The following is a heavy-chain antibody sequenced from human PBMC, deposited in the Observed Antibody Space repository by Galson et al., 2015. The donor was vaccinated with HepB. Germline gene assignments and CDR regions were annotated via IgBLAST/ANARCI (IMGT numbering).Heavy chain of an antibody. Sequence: SCKASGGTFSSYTISWVRQAPGQGLEWMGWISAYNGNTNYAQKLQGRVTMTTDTSTSTAYMELRSLRSDDTAVYYCARFGGLRYFDWLSNNWFDPWGQGTLVTVSS. D-gene: IGHD3-9*01. J-gene: IGHJ5*02. CDR3: ARFGGLRYFDWLSNNWFDP. CDR1: GGTFSSYT. CDR2: ISAYNGNT. V-gene: IGHV1-18*01.